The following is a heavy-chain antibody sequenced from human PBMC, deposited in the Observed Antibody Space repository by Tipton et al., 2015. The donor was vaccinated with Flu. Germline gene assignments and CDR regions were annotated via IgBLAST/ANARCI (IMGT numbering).Heavy chain of an antibody. J-gene: IGHJ4*02. CDR3: ARDKYSSSGTDY. CDR1: GYSISSGYY. CDR2: IYHSGST. D-gene: IGHD6-6*01. V-gene: IGHV4-38-2*02. Sequence: LRLSCTVSGYSISSGYYWGWIRQPPGKGLEWIGSIYHSGSTYYNPSLKSRVTISVDTSKNQFSLKLSSVTAADTAVYYCARDKYSSSGTDYWGQGTLVTVSS.